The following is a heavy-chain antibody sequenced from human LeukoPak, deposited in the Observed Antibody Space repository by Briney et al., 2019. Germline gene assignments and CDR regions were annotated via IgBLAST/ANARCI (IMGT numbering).Heavy chain of an antibody. CDR3: ARIQTSSGASHYYFDY. Sequence: NHSGSTNYNPSLKSRVTISVDTSKNQFSLKLSSVTAADTAVYYCARIQTSSGASHYYFDYWGQGSLVTVSS. CDR2: NHSGST. V-gene: IGHV4-34*01. D-gene: IGHD2-15*01. J-gene: IGHJ4*02.